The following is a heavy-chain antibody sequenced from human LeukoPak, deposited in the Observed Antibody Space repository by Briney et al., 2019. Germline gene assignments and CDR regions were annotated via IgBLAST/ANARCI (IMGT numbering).Heavy chain of an antibody. V-gene: IGHV1-69*16. D-gene: IGHD3/OR15-3a*01. J-gene: IGHJ6*03. Sequence: SVKVSCKASGGSLSDYTISWVRQAPGQGLEWMGGIIPMLGTAKYAQNFQGRATITTDDSSSTVYMELSSLRFEDTASYFCARDGLLTRTGMDVWGKGTTVTVSS. CDR2: IIPMLGTA. CDR3: ARDGLLTRTGMDV. CDR1: GGSLSDYT.